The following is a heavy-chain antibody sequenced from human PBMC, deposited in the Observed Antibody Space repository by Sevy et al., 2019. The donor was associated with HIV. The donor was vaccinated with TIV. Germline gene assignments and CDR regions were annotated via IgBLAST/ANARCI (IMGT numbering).Heavy chain of an antibody. CDR1: GFTLTSYT. V-gene: IGHV3-23*01. D-gene: IGHD2-2*01. CDR2: IRATGGST. Sequence: GGSLRLSCAASGFTLTSYTMNWVRQAPGKGLEWVASIRATGGSTYYADSVKGRFTISRDVSQNTVFLHMNSLRAEDTAVYYCVREAFCSSATCYRPYWGQGTLVTVSS. J-gene: IGHJ4*02. CDR3: VREAFCSSATCYRPY.